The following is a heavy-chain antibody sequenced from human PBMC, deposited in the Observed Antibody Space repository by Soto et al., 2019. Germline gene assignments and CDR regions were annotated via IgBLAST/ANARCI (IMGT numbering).Heavy chain of an antibody. D-gene: IGHD3-10*01. CDR2: IYYSGST. Sequence: SETLSLTCTVSGGSISSGVYYWSWIRQHPGKGLEWIGYIYYSGSTYYNPSLKSRVTISVDTSKNQFSLKLSSVTAADTAVYYCARESYYGSGSYTPFDYWGQGTLVTVAS. CDR1: GGSISSGVYY. V-gene: IGHV4-31*03. CDR3: ARESYYGSGSYTPFDY. J-gene: IGHJ4*02.